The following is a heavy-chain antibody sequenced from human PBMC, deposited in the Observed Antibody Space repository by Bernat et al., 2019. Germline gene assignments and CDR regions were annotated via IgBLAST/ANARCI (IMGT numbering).Heavy chain of an antibody. J-gene: IGHJ1*01. Sequence: QVQLVESGGGVVQPGRSLRLSCAASGFTFSSYGMHWVRQAPGKGLEWVAVISYDGSNKYYADSVKGRFTISRDNSKNTLYLQMNSLRAEDTAVYYCAKSARDRHFQHWGQGTLVTVSS. D-gene: IGHD3-22*01. V-gene: IGHV3-30*18. CDR1: GFTFSSYG. CDR2: ISYDGSNK. CDR3: AKSARDRHFQH.